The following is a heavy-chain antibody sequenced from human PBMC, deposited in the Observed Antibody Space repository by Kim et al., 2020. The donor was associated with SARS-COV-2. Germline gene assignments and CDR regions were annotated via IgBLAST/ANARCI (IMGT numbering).Heavy chain of an antibody. Sequence: GGSLRLSCAASGNNFRNYGMHWVRQAPGKGLEWVGVILYDGSNQYYADSVKGRFTISRDNSENTLYLQISSLRVDDTAVYYCAKASMAVAGTHFFDPWGQGTPVTVSS. V-gene: IGHV3-30*18. CDR1: GNNFRNYG. CDR3: AKASMAVAGTHFFDP. J-gene: IGHJ5*02. CDR2: ILYDGSNQ. D-gene: IGHD6-19*01.